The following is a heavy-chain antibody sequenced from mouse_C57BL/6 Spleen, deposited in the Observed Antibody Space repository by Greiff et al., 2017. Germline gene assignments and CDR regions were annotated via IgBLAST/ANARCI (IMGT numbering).Heavy chain of an antibody. CDR2: IYPRDGST. D-gene: IGHD1-1*01. J-gene: IGHJ2*01. V-gene: IGHV1-85*01. CDR3: AREGDYYYGSSFNY. Sequence: QVQLKQSGPELVKPGASVKLSCKASGYTFTSYDINWVKQRPGQGLEWIGWIYPRDGSTKYNEKFKGKDTLTVDTSSSTAYMELHSLTSEDSAVYFCAREGDYYYGSSFNYWGQGTTLTVSS. CDR1: GYTFTSYD.